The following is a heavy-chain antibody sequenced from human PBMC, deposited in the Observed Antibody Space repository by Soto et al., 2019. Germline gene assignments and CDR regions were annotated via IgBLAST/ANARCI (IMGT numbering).Heavy chain of an antibody. CDR3: ARNLRSLLLGYSYGATDYYYYYYGMDV. V-gene: IGHV3-48*03. D-gene: IGHD5-18*01. Sequence: PGGSLRLSCAASGFTFSSYEMNWVRQAPGKGLEWVSYISSSGSTIYYADSVKGRFTISRDNAKNSLYLQMNSLRAEDTAVYYCARNLRSLLLGYSYGATDYYYYYYGMDVWGQGTTVTVSS. J-gene: IGHJ6*02. CDR1: GFTFSSYE. CDR2: ISSSGSTI.